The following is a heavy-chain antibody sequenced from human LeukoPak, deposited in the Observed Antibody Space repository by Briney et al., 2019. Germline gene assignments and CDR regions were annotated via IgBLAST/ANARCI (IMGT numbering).Heavy chain of an antibody. CDR3: ARLAGGSSSWYGDY. CDR1: GGTFISYA. Sequence: GASVKVSCKASGGTFISYAISWVRQAPGQGLEWMGGIIPIFGTANYAQKFQGRVTITADESTSTAYMELSSLRSEDTAVYYCARLAGGSSSWYGDYWGQGTLVTVSS. D-gene: IGHD6-13*01. CDR2: IIPIFGTA. J-gene: IGHJ4*02. V-gene: IGHV1-69*13.